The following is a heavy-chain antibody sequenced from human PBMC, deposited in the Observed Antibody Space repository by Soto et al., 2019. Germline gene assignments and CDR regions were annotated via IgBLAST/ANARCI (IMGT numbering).Heavy chain of an antibody. CDR1: GGSISSSNYF. CDR2: ISYSGTT. D-gene: IGHD3-16*01. V-gene: IGHV4-39*01. Sequence: QLQLQESGPGLVKPSETLSLTCTVSGGSISSSNYFWGWIRQPPGKGLEWFGSISYSGTTSYNSSLRSRLTLSVDTSKNQFSLRLSSVTAADTAVYYCESPTLGAFDFWGRGTMVTVSS. CDR3: ESPTLGAFDF. J-gene: IGHJ3*01.